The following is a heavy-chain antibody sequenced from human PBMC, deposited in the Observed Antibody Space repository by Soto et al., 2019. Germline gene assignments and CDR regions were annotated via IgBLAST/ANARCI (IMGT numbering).Heavy chain of an antibody. V-gene: IGHV5-51*01. CDR1: GYSFTSYW. CDR2: IYPGDSDT. D-gene: IGHD6-19*01. CDR3: ARTVSGAVAGILWFDP. J-gene: IGHJ5*02. Sequence: GESLKISCKGSGYSFTSYWIDWVRQMPGKGLEWMGIIYPGDSDTRYSPSFQGQVTISADKSISTAYLQWSSLKASDTAMYYCARTVSGAVAGILWFDPWGQGTLVTVSS.